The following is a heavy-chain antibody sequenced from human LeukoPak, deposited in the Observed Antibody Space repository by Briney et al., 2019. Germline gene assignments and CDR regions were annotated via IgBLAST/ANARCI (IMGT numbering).Heavy chain of an antibody. D-gene: IGHD6-19*01. V-gene: IGHV4-59*08. CDR1: GGSISTYY. CDR2: IYYSGST. CDR3: ARHRYSSAWSVVDY. J-gene: IGHJ4*02. Sequence: SETLSLTCTVSGGSISTYYWSWIRQPPGKGLEWIGNIYYSGSTNYNPSLKSRVTISVDTSKNQFSLKLTAVTAADTAVYYCARHRYSSAWSVVDYWGQGTLVTVSS.